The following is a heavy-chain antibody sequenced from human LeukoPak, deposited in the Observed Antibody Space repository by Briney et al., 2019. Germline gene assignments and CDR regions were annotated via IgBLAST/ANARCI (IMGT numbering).Heavy chain of an antibody. V-gene: IGHV1-2*02. CDR1: GYTFTGYY. J-gene: IGHJ4*02. Sequence: ASVKVSCKASGYTFTGYYMHWVRQAPGQGLEWIGWINPNSGGTNYAQKFQGRVTMTRDTSISTAYMELSRLRSDDTAVYYCARVRCSSTSCYLSNWGQGTLVTVSS. CDR2: INPNSGGT. CDR3: ARVRCSSTSCYLSN. D-gene: IGHD2-2*01.